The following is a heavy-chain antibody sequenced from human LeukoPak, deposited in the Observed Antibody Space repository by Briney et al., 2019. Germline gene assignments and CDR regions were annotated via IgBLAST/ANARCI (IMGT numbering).Heavy chain of an antibody. D-gene: IGHD6-13*01. CDR1: GFTFSSYS. J-gene: IGHJ5*02. Sequence: GGSLRLSCAASGFTFSSYSMNWVRQAPGKGLEWVSSISSSSSYIYYADSVKGRFTISRDNAKNSLYLQMNSLRAEDTAVYYCARDPDDSSSWPAGTNWFDPWGQGTLVTVSS. CDR3: ARDPDDSSSWPAGTNWFDP. CDR2: ISSSSSYI. V-gene: IGHV3-21*01.